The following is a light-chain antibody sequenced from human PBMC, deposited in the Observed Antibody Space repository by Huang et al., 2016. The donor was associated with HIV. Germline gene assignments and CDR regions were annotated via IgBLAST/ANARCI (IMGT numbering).Light chain of an antibody. CDR1: QSVRDN. CDR2: ATS. CDR3: QQYESWPPLT. V-gene: IGKV3-15*01. J-gene: IGKJ4*01. Sequence: EIVMTQSPDTLSVSPGERATLSCRASQSVRDNLAWYQQKPGQAPRRLLHATSTRAAVVPARCSGSGSGTEFTLTISSLQSEDCGVYYCQQYESWPPLTFGGGTKVEIK.